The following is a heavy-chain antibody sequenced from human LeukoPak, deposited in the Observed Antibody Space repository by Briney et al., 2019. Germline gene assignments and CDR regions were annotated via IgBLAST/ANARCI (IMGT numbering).Heavy chain of an antibody. CDR2: IKQDGSEK. V-gene: IGHV3-7*05. CDR3: SKSAGYCTSTICRGAYKFDY. CDR1: GFTFSSHW. Sequence: GGSLRLSCAASGFTFSSHWMSWVRQGPGKGLEWVANIKQDGSEKYYVDSVKGRFTISRDNSKNTLYVQMNSLRAGDTAVYYCSKSAGYCTSTICRGAYKFDYWGQGTLVTVSS. J-gene: IGHJ4*02. D-gene: IGHD2-2*01.